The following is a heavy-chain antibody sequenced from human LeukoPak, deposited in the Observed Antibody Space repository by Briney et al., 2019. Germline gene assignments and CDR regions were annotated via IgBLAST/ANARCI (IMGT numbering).Heavy chain of an antibody. Sequence: PGGSLRLSCALSGFAFSTYWIHWVRQAPGKGLVWVSRIDSDGLSTIYADSVKGRFTISRDNAKNTLYLQMNSLRAEDTAVYYCARGGGDHAFDIWGQGTMVTVSS. J-gene: IGHJ3*02. V-gene: IGHV3-74*01. CDR2: IDSDGLST. D-gene: IGHD2-21*02. CDR1: GFAFSTYW. CDR3: ARGGGDHAFDI.